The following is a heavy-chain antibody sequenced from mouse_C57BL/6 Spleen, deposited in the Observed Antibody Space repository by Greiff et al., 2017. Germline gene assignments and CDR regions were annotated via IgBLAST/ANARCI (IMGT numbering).Heavy chain of an antibody. V-gene: IGHV1-52*01. CDR1: GYTFTSYW. Sequence: QVQLQQPGAELVRPGSSVKLSCKASGYTFTSYWMHWVKQRPIQGLEWIGNIDPSDSETHYNQKFKDKATLTVDKSSSTAYMQLSSLTSEDSAVYCCARSFGNSWYFDVWGTGTTVTVSS. CDR2: IDPSDSET. CDR3: ARSFGNSWYFDV. D-gene: IGHD2-1*01. J-gene: IGHJ1*03.